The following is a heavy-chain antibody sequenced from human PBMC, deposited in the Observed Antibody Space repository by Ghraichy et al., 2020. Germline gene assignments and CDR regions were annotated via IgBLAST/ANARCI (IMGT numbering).Heavy chain of an antibody. CDR3: ASETQDYYYDSRPTYFDY. V-gene: IGHV1-69*13. D-gene: IGHD3-22*01. CDR2: IIPIFGTA. J-gene: IGHJ4*02. CDR1: GGTFSSYA. Sequence: SVKVSCKASGGTFSSYAISWVRQAPGQGLEWMGGIIPIFGTANYAQKFQGRVTITADESTSTAYMELSSLRSEDTAVYYCASETQDYYYDSRPTYFDYWGQGTLVTVSS.